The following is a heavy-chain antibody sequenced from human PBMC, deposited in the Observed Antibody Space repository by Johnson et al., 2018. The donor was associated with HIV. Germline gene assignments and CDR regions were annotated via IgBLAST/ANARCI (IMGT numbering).Heavy chain of an antibody. CDR2: IYSGGST. D-gene: IGHD2-15*01. J-gene: IGHJ3*02. V-gene: IGHV3-NL1*01. Sequence: QVQLVESGGGVVQPGRSLRLSCAASGFTFSSYGMHWVRQAPGKGLEWVSVIYSGGSTYYADSVKGRFTISRDNSKNTLYLQMNSLRAEDTAVYYCARGAALPAAFDIWGQGTMVTVSS. CDR1: GFTFSSYG. CDR3: ARGAALPAAFDI.